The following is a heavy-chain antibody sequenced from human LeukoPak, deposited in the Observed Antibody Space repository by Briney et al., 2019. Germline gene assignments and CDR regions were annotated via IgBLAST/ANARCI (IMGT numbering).Heavy chain of an antibody. Sequence: PSETLSLTCAVSGGSISSGGYSWSWIRPPPGKGREWIGYIYHSGSTYYNPSLKSRVTISVDTSRNQFSLKLSSVTAADTAVYYCARTPGDIVVVWYYFDYWGQGTLVTVSS. CDR3: ARTPGDIVVVWYYFDY. CDR1: GGSISSGGYS. V-gene: IGHV4-30-2*01. J-gene: IGHJ4*02. CDR2: IYHSGST. D-gene: IGHD2-2*01.